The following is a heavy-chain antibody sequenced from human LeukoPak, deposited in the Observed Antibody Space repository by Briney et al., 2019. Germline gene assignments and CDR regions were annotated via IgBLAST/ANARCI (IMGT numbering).Heavy chain of an antibody. CDR3: ARDHRVESYYYYYMDV. V-gene: IGHV4-30-2*06. J-gene: IGHJ6*03. D-gene: IGHD2-2*01. CDR1: GGSISSGPYF. CDR2: IWPSGST. Sequence: PSETLSLTCSVSGGSISSGPYFWSWIRQSPGQGLEWIGYIWPSGSTNYNPSLSGRVAISLDKSRNHFTLMVTAVTAADTAVYYCARDHRVESYYYYYMDVWGKGTTVTVSS.